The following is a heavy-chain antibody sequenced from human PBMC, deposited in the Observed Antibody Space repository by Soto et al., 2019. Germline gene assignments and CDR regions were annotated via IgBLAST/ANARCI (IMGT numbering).Heavy chain of an antibody. CDR2: IYYSGST. V-gene: IGHV4-61*01. J-gene: IGHJ6*02. D-gene: IGHD3-3*01. CDR1: GGSISSGYYY. Sequence: SETLSLTCSVSGGSISSGYYYWSWIRQPPGKGLEWIGNIYYSGSTNYNPSLKSRVTISVDTSKNQFSLKLSSVTAADTAVYYCARDGGLVYYDFWSGYYTGGQYYYGMDVWGQGTTVTVSS. CDR3: ARDGGLVYYDFWSGYYTGGQYYYGMDV.